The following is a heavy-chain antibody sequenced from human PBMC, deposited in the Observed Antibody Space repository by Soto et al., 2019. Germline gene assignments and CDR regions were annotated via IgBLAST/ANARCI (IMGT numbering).Heavy chain of an antibody. J-gene: IGHJ4*02. CDR1: GFTFSTYL. CDR3: AIARVWNIVLIPAASDD. V-gene: IGHV3-7*01. D-gene: IGHD2-2*01. CDR2: INQDGSEK. Sequence: EVQLVESGGGLVQPGGSLRLSCAASGFTFSTYLMSWVRQAPGKGLEWVANINQDGSEKHYVDSVKGRFTISRDNAKNSLALQMTRLRADDTAVYYCAIARVWNIVLIPAASDDWGQGTLVTVSS.